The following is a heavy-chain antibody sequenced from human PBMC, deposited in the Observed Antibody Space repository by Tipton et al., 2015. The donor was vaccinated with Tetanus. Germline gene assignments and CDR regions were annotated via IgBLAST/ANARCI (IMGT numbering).Heavy chain of an antibody. CDR2: SWYDGTDK. Sequence: SLRLSCAASGFIFSSYGIHWVRQAPGKGLEWVAVSWYDGTDKYYADSVKDRFTISRDNSKNTLYLQMNSLRAEDTAVYYCAREADCSGGSSFSGDFDNWGQGTQVTVSS. V-gene: IGHV3-33*01. D-gene: IGHD2-15*01. CDR3: AREADCSGGSSFSGDFDN. CDR1: GFIFSSYG. J-gene: IGHJ4*02.